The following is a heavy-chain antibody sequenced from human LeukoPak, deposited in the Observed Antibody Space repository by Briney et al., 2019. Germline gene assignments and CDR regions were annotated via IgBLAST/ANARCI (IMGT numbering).Heavy chain of an antibody. CDR2: IYTSGST. V-gene: IGHV4-4*07. D-gene: IGHD2-15*01. CDR1: RGSLSSYY. CDR3: VRDGTPPYVAA. J-gene: IGHJ4*02. Sequence: SETLSLTCTVSRGSLSSYYWSGLRQPAGKGLEWIGRIYTSGSTNYKPSLKSGVTMSVDTSQNQFSPELGSVTPADPAVCYVVRDGTPPYVAAWGQGTLVTVSS.